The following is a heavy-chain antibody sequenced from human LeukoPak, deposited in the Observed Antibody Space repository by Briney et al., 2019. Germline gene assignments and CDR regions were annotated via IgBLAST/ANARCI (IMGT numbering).Heavy chain of an antibody. CDR3: ARDLWGWGSDYLDY. V-gene: IGHV1-2*06. CDR2: ISPNSGAT. J-gene: IGHJ4*02. D-gene: IGHD4/OR15-4a*01. Sequence: ASVKVSCKASGYSFTDYYVHWVRLVPGQGLEWMGRISPNSGATNYAEKFRGRVTMTRDTSINTVYMEMSSLRSDDTAVYYCARDLWGWGSDYLDYWGQGTLVTLSS. CDR1: GYSFTDYY.